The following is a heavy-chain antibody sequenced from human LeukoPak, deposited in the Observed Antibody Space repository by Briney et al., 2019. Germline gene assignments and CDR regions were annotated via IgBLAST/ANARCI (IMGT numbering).Heavy chain of an antibody. CDR2: IIPIFGTA. D-gene: IGHD6-13*01. V-gene: IGHV1-69*06. J-gene: IGHJ6*03. CDR1: GGTFSSYA. Sequence: SVKVSCKASGGTFSSYAISWVRQAPGQGLEWMGGIIPIFGTANYAQKFQGRVTITADKSTSTAYMELSSLRSEDTAVYYCARGIWQHQLVHSRENYYYYMDVWGKGTTVTVSS. CDR3: ARGIWQHQLVHSRENYYYYMDV.